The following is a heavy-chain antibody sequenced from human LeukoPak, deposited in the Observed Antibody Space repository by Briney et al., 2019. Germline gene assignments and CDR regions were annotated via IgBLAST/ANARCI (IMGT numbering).Heavy chain of an antibody. CDR3: ARVSVTTGAFDY. CDR1: GGSISSGGYY. CDR2: IYYSGST. D-gene: IGHD4-17*01. Sequence: SQTLSLTCTVSGGSISSGGYYWSWIRQHPGKGLEWIGYIYYSGSTYYNPSLKSRVTLSVDTSKNQFSLKLSSVTAADTAVYYCARVSVTTGAFDYWGQGTLVTVSS. V-gene: IGHV4-31*03. J-gene: IGHJ4*02.